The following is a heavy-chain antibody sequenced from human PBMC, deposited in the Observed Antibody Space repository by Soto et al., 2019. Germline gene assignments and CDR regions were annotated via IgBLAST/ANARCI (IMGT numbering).Heavy chain of an antibody. CDR3: ARDNLYYYGSGSYYHFYYHGMDV. Sequence: PSQTLSLTCAISGDSVSSNSAAWNWIRQSPSRGLEWLGRTYYRSKWYNDYAVSVKSRITINPDTSKNQFSLQLNSVTPEDTAVYYCARDNLYYYGSGSYYHFYYHGMDVWGQGTTVTVSS. V-gene: IGHV6-1*01. CDR2: TYYRSKWYN. D-gene: IGHD3-10*01. CDR1: GDSVSSNSAA. J-gene: IGHJ6*02.